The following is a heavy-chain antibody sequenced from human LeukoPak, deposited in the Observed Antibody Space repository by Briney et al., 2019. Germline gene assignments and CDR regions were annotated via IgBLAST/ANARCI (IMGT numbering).Heavy chain of an antibody. Sequence: ASVKVSCKASGYTFTSYYIYWVRQAPGQGLEWMGIINASGGSTSYAQKFQGRVTMTRDTSTSTVYMELSSLRSEDTAVYYCARDSLPYYSDSSGYYYYFDYWGQGTLVTVSS. D-gene: IGHD3-22*01. CDR1: GYTFTSYY. V-gene: IGHV1-46*01. CDR3: ARDSLPYYSDSSGYYYYFDY. CDR2: INASGGST. J-gene: IGHJ4*02.